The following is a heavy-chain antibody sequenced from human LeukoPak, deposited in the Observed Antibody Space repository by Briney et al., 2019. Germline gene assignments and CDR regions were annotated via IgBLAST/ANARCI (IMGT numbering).Heavy chain of an antibody. CDR3: AREVQLLYKGVRYGMDV. CDR2: ISAYNGNK. J-gene: IGHJ6*02. V-gene: IGHV1-18*01. Sequence: ASVPVSCKGSGYTFTSYGISWVRQAPGQGLEWMGWISAYNGNKNYAQKLQGRVNMTTDTSTSTAYMELRSLRSDGTAVYYCAREVQLLYKGVRYGMDVWGQGTTVTVSS. D-gene: IGHD2-2*02. CDR1: GYTFTSYG.